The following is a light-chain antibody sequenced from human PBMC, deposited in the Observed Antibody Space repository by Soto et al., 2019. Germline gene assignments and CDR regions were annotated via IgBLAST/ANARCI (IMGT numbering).Light chain of an antibody. CDR1: QRISSC. CDR2: NAS. Sequence: DIQMTQPPSTLSACVGDSVTITSRASQRISSCLAWYHQKPGKAPKLQIYNASSLESGVPSRFSGSGSGTEFPLTISSLQPDDFATYYRKQYNRYPLTFGGGTKVDIK. J-gene: IGKJ4*01. V-gene: IGKV1-5*03. CDR3: KQYNRYPLT.